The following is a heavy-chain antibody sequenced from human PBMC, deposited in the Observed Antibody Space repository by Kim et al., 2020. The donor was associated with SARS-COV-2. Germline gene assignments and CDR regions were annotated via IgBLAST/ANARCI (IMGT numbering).Heavy chain of an antibody. J-gene: IGHJ4*02. CDR2: GISI. Sequence: GISIYYADSVKGRFTISRDNAKNSLYLQMNSLRAEDTAVYFCARGGGLDYWGQGALVTVSS. CDR3: ARGGGLDY. V-gene: IGHV3-48*03. D-gene: IGHD3-16*01.